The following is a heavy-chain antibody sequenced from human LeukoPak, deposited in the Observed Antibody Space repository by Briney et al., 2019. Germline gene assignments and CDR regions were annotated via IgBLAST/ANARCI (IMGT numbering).Heavy chain of an antibody. CDR3: ARDDASSSFTY. D-gene: IGHD3-16*01. Sequence: GGSLRLSCAASGFTFSSYWMNWVRQAPGKGLVWVSRIASDGSSTTYADSVKGRFSIFRDNAKNSLYLQMNSLRVEDTAVYYCARDDASSSFTYWGQGALVTVSS. J-gene: IGHJ4*02. V-gene: IGHV3-74*01. CDR2: IASDGSST. CDR1: GFTFSSYW.